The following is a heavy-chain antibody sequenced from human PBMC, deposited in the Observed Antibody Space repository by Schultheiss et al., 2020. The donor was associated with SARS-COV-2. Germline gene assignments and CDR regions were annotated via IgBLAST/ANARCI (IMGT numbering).Heavy chain of an antibody. J-gene: IGHJ6*02. CDR1: GGSISSGSYY. D-gene: IGHD6-13*01. CDR2: IYYSGST. Sequence: SQTLSLTCTVSGGSISSGSYYWSWIRQPAGKGLEWIGSIYYSGSTYYNPSLKSRVTISVDTSKNQFSLKLSSVTAADTAMYYCARQIAAPSRGGYYYGMDVWGQGTTVTVSS. V-gene: IGHV4-61*10. CDR3: ARQIAAPSRGGYYYGMDV.